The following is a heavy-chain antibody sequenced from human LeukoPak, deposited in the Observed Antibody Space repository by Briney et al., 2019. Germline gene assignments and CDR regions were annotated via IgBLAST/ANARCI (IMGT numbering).Heavy chain of an antibody. V-gene: IGHV3-48*02. J-gene: IGHJ4*02. Sequence: GGSLKLSCAASGSTFSDYSMSWVRQAPGKGLEWVSYISSSSSTIYYADSVRGRFTISRDNAENSLYLQMNSLRDEDTAVYYCARAPMVRGVITSFDQWGQGTLVTVPS. CDR3: ARAPMVRGVITSFDQ. D-gene: IGHD3-10*01. CDR1: GSTFSDYS. CDR2: ISSSSSTI.